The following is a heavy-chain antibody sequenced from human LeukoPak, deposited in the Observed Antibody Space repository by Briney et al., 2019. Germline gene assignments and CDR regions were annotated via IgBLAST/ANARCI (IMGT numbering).Heavy chain of an antibody. CDR2: IKSDGRT. J-gene: IGHJ1*01. CDR1: GFTLSSYW. D-gene: IGHD3-22*01. CDR3: ARAPSEIGGYYPEDFRH. V-gene: IGHV3-74*01. Sequence: SGGSLRLSCAASGFTLSSYWMHWVRQAPGKGLVWVSRIKSDGRTNYADSVKGRFTISRDNAKNTVSLQMNSLRAEDTGVYYCARAPSEIGGYYPEDFRHWGQGTLVIVSS.